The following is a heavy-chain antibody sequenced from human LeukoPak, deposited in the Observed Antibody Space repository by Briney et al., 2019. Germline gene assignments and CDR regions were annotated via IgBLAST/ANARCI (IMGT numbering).Heavy chain of an antibody. CDR3: ARSLGTTDAFDI. CDR2: IYYSGST. V-gene: IGHV4-59*01. D-gene: IGHD1-7*01. J-gene: IGHJ3*02. CDR1: GGSISSYY. Sequence: SETLSLTCTVSGGSISSYYWSWIRQPPGKGLEWIGYIYYSGSTNYNPSLKSRVTISVDTSKNQFSLKLSSVTAADTAVYYCARSLGTTDAFDIWGQGTMVTVSS.